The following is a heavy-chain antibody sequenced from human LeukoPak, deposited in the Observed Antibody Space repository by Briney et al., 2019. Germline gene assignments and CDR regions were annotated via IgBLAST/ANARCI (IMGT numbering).Heavy chain of an antibody. CDR2: IWYDGSNK. V-gene: IGHV3-33*06. Sequence: PGGSLRLSCAASGFTFSSYGMHWVRQAPGKGLEWVAVIWYDGSNKYYADSVKGRFTISRGNSKITLYLQMNSLRAEDTAVYYCAKDQMRLRSYYYMDVWGKGTTVTVSS. CDR3: AKDQMRLRSYYYMDV. J-gene: IGHJ6*03. CDR1: GFTFSSYG. D-gene: IGHD6-25*01.